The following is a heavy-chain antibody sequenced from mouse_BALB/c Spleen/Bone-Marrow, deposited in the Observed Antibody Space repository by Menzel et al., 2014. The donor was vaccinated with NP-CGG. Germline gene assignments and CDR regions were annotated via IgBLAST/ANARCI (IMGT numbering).Heavy chain of an antibody. V-gene: IGHV14-3*02. Sequence: VQLQHSGAELVKPGASVKLSCTASGFNIKDTYMHWVKQRPEQGLEWIGRVDSANGNTKYDPKFQGKATITADTSSNTAYLQLSSLTSEDTAVYYCARYRLGAYFDYWGQGTTLTVSS. J-gene: IGHJ2*01. CDR1: GFNIKDTY. CDR2: VDSANGNT. D-gene: IGHD2-14*01. CDR3: ARYRLGAYFDY.